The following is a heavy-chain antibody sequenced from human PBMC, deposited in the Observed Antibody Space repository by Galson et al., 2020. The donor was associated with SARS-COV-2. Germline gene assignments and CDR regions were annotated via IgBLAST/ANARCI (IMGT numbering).Heavy chain of an antibody. CDR2: ISGSGGST. D-gene: IGHD3-10*01. CDR1: GFTFSSYA. V-gene: IGHV3-23*01. Sequence: GGSLRLSCAASGFTFSSYAMSWVRQAPGKGLEWVSAISGSGGSTYYADSVKGRFTISRDNSKNTLYLQMNSLRAEDTAVYYCAGELGFGELLYCSCDGMDVWGQGTTVTVSS. CDR3: AGELGFGELLYCSCDGMDV. J-gene: IGHJ6*02.